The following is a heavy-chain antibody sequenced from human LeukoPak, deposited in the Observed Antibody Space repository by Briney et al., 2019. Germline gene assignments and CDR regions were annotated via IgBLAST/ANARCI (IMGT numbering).Heavy chain of an antibody. V-gene: IGHV1-46*01. CDR3: AREDSDYTFSFDF. D-gene: IGHD2-2*02. J-gene: IGHJ4*02. Sequence: ASVKVSCKASGYTFTRNYVHWVRQAPGQGLEWMGIINPRGGSTSYAQKLQGRLTMTSDTSTSTVYMELSSLRSEDTAVYYCAREDSDYTFSFDFWGQGSLVTVSS. CDR1: GYTFTRNY. CDR2: INPRGGST.